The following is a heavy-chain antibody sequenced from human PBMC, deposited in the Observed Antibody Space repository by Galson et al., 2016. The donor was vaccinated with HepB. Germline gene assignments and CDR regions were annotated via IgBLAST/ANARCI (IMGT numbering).Heavy chain of an antibody. Sequence: QSGAEVKTPGESLRISCKGSGYSFTTYWISWVRQMPGKGLEWMGRIDPSDSYTSYSPSFQGHVTISTDKSISPAYLQWSSLKASDTAMYYCARHPRLYNSAGPRWFDPWGQVTLVTVSS. D-gene: IGHD6-19*01. CDR2: IDPSDSYT. J-gene: IGHJ5*02. CDR1: GYSFTTYW. CDR3: ARHPRLYNSAGPRWFDP. V-gene: IGHV5-10-1*01.